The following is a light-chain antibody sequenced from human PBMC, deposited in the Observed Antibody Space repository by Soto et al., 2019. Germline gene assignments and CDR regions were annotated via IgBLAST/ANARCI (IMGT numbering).Light chain of an antibody. Sequence: DIVMTQSPLSLPVTPVEPASISCRSSQSLLHSNGNNYLAWYQQQPGKAPKLLIYKASSLQSGAPPRFSGTGSGTEFTLTISSLQPDDFAIYYCQQYKSYWTFGQGTKGDIK. V-gene: IGKV2-28*01. CDR3: QQYKSYWT. CDR2: KAS. CDR1: QSLLHSNGNNY. J-gene: IGKJ1*01.